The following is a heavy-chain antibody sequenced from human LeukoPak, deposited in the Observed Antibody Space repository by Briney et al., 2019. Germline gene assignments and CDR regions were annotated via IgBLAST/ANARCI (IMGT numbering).Heavy chain of an antibody. CDR2: IYYSGST. Sequence: SETLSLTCTVSGDSIRPYYGSWIRQPPGKGLEWIGFIYYSGSTGYNPSLKSRATISVDTPKNQFSLNLASVTAADTAVYYCARHRKCSSRNCFTLPHSQYYAMDVWGRGIAVTVS. CDR3: ARHRKCSSRNCFTLPHSQYYAMDV. D-gene: IGHD2-2*02. CDR1: GDSIRPYY. V-gene: IGHV4-59*08. J-gene: IGHJ6*02.